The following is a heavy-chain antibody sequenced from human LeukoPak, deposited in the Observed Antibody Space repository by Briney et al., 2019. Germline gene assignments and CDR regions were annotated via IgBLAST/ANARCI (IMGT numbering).Heavy chain of an antibody. CDR1: GYTFTSYY. CDR2: INPSAGST. J-gene: IGHJ3*02. D-gene: IGHD3-10*01. V-gene: IGHV1-46*01. CDR3: ARGYFGSGSYGAFDI. Sequence: ASVKVSCTASGYTFTSYYMHWVRQAPGQGLEWMGIINPSAGSTNYAQKFQGRVTVTRDTSTSTAYMELSSLRSDDTAVYYCARGYFGSGSYGAFDIWGQGTMVTVSS.